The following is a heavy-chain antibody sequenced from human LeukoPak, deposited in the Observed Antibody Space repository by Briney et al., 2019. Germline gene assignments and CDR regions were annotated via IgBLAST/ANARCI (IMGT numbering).Heavy chain of an antibody. Sequence: PSETLSLTCTVSGGSISSYYWSWIRQRPGKGLEWIGYIYYSGSTKYNPSLKSRVTISVDTSKNQFSLKLTSVTAADTAVYYCARLGIGVVPSAMLGDYYFDYWGQGTLVTVSS. CDR3: ARLGIGVVPSAMLGDYYFDY. V-gene: IGHV4-59*08. CDR2: IYYSGST. CDR1: GGSISSYY. D-gene: IGHD2-2*01. J-gene: IGHJ4*02.